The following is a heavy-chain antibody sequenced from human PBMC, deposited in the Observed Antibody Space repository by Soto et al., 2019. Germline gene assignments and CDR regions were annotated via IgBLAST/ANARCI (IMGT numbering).Heavy chain of an antibody. CDR3: ARPVLRFLEWLFGY. Sequence: GGSLRLSCAASGFTFSSYAMSWVRQAPGKGLEWVSAISGSGGSTYYADSVKGRFTISRDNSKNTLYLQMNSLRAEDTAVYYCARPVLRFLEWLFGYWGQGTLVTVSS. CDR1: GFTFSSYA. D-gene: IGHD3-3*01. J-gene: IGHJ4*02. V-gene: IGHV3-23*01. CDR2: ISGSGGST.